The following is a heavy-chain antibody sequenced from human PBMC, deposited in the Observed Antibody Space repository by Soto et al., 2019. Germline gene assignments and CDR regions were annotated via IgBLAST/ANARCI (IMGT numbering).Heavy chain of an antibody. CDR2: ISGSGGST. CDR1: GFTFSSYA. V-gene: IGHV3-23*01. J-gene: IGHJ4*02. CDR3: AKVKGSGWYRNYFDY. Sequence: EVQLLESGGGLVQPGGSLRLSCAASGFTFSSYAMSWVRQAPGKGLEWVSAISGSGGSTYYADSVKGRFTISRDNSKNTLYLQMTSLRAEDTAVYYCAKVKGSGWYRNYFDYWGQGTLVTVSS. D-gene: IGHD6-19*01.